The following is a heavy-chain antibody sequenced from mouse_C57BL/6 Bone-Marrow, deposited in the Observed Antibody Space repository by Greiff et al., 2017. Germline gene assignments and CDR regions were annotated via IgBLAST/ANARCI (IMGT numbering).Heavy chain of an antibody. CDR3: ARPSPYYYAMDY. V-gene: IGHV5-15*01. J-gene: IGHJ4*01. CDR1: GFTFSDYG. Sequence: DVQLQESGGGLVQPGGSLKLSCAASGFTFSDYGMAWVRQAPSKGPEWVAFISNLAYSIYYADTVTGRFTISRENAKNTLYLEMSSLRSEDTAMYYCARPSPYYYAMDYWGQGTSVTVSS. CDR2: ISNLAYSI.